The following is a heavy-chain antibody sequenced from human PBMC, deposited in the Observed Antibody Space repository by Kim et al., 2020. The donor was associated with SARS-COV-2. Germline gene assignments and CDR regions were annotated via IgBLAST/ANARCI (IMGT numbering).Heavy chain of an antibody. Sequence: DSVRGRFTISRDNAKNSLYLQMNSLRYEDTAVYYCARDRGKYYYYYYMDVWGKGTTVTVSS. CDR3: ARDRGKYYYYYYMDV. D-gene: IGHD3-16*01. V-gene: IGHV3-48*02. J-gene: IGHJ6*03.